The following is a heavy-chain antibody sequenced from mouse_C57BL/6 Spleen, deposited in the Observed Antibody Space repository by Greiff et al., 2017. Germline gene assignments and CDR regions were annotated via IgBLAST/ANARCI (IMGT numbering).Heavy chain of an antibody. Sequence: VQLQQSGAELVKPGASVKLSCKASGYTFTSYWMQWVKQRPGQGLEWIGEIDPSDSYTNYNQKFKGKATLTVDTSSSTAYMQLSSLTSEDSAVYYCASLYSNYGAMDYWGQGTSVTVSS. CDR2: IDPSDSYT. CDR1: GYTFTSYW. D-gene: IGHD2-5*01. V-gene: IGHV1-50*01. CDR3: ASLYSNYGAMDY. J-gene: IGHJ4*01.